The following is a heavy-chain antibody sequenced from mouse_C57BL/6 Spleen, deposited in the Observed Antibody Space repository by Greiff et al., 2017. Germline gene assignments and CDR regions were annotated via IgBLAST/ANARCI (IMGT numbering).Heavy chain of an antibody. Sequence: QVQLQQPGAELVRPGSSVKLSCKASGYTFTSYWMHWVKQRPIQGLEWIGNIDPSDSETHYNQKFKDKATLTVDKSSSTAYMQLSSLTSEDSAVYYCARGDGSPRFADWGKGTLVTVSA. CDR2: IDPSDSET. D-gene: IGHD2-3*01. V-gene: IGHV1-52*01. CDR3: ARGDGSPRFAD. CDR1: GYTFTSYW. J-gene: IGHJ3*01.